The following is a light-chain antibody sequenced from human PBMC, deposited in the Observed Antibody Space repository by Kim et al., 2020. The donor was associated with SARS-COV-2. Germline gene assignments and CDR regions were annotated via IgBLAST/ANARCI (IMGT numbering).Light chain of an antibody. V-gene: IGLV3-21*04. Sequence: ARGKTATHTGGGDNIGSKSVNSSQQNTGMTPDLVIYYNSDRPSDVPDRFSGSKSGNTATLTINRVEAGDEADYYCQVWDSDIDHVVFGGGTQLTVL. CDR1: NIGSKS. J-gene: IGLJ2*01. CDR2: YNS. CDR3: QVWDSDIDHVV.